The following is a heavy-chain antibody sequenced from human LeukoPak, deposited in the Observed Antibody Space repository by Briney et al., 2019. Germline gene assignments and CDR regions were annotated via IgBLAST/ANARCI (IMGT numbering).Heavy chain of an antibody. CDR1: GGSISSYY. V-gene: IGHV4-59*01. J-gene: IGHJ3*02. Sequence: PSETLSLTCTVSGGSISSYYWSWIRQPPGKGLEWIGYIYYSGSTNYNPSLKSRVTISVDTSKNQFSLKLSSVTAADTAVYYCARDHHYDFWSGQLLDAFDIWGQGTMVTVSS. CDR3: ARDHHYDFWSGQLLDAFDI. D-gene: IGHD3-3*01. CDR2: IYYSGST.